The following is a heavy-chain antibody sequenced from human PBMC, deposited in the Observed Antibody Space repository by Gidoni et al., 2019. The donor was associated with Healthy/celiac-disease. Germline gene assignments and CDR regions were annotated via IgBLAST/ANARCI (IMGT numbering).Heavy chain of an antibody. CDR3: ARVHCSSTSCSPLYFDY. CDR1: GGSFSGYY. D-gene: IGHD2-2*01. J-gene: IGHJ4*02. V-gene: IGHV4-34*01. CDR2: INHSGST. Sequence: QVQLQQWGAGLLKPSETLSLTCAVYGGSFSGYYWSWIRQPPGKGLEWLGEINHSGSTNYNPSLKSRVTISVDTSKNQFSLKLSSVTAADTAVYYCARVHCSSTSCSPLYFDYWGQGTLVTVSS.